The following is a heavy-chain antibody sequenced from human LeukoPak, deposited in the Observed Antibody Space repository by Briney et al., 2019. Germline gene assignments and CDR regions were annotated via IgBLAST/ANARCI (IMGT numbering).Heavy chain of an antibody. Sequence: ASVKVSCKASGGTFSSYTISWVRQAPGQGLEWMGRIIPILGIANYAQKFQGRVTITADKPTSTAYMELSSLRSEDTAVYYCARDGQQYPYYYYYGMDVWGQGTTVTVSS. V-gene: IGHV1-69*04. CDR2: IIPILGIA. CDR3: ARDGQQYPYYYYYGMDV. CDR1: GGTFSSYT. D-gene: IGHD2-2*01. J-gene: IGHJ6*02.